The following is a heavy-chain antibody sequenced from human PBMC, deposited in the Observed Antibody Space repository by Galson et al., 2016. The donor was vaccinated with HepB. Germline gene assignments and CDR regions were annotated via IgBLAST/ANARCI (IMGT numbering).Heavy chain of an antibody. D-gene: IGHD2-15*01. Sequence: SLRLSCAASGFTFSRYWMAWVRQAPGKGLEWVANIKLDGSEKYYVDSVRGRFTISRDYAKNSLYLEMNSLRVEDTAVYYCAKDHDRGWSYDYWGQGILVTVSS. CDR2: IKLDGSEK. CDR1: GFTFSRYW. J-gene: IGHJ4*02. V-gene: IGHV3-7*03. CDR3: AKDHDRGWSYDY.